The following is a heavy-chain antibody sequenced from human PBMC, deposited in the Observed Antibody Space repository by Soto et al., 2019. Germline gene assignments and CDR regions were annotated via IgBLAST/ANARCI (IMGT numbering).Heavy chain of an antibody. CDR2: IYYSGST. CDR3: ARNLRINWNDVYYYYYMDV. D-gene: IGHD1-1*01. CDR1: GGSISSYY. V-gene: IGHV4-59*01. J-gene: IGHJ6*03. Sequence: SETLSLTCTVSGGSISSYYWSWIRQPPGKGLEWIGYIYYSGSTNYNPSLKSRVTISVDTSKNQFSLKLSSVTAADTAVYYCARNLRINWNDVYYYYYMDVWGKGTTVTVSS.